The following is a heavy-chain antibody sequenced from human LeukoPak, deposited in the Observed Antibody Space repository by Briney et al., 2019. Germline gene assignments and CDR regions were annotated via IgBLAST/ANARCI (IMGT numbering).Heavy chain of an antibody. CDR3: ARDRDYQRYCSGGSCYSRSHYYYYMDV. V-gene: IGHV1-2*02. Sequence: ASVKVSCKASGYTFTGYYMHWVRQAPGQGPEWMGWINPNSGGTNYAQKLQGRVTMTRDTSISTAYMELSRLRSDDTAVYYCARDRDYQRYCSGGSCYSRSHYYYYMDVWGKGTTVTVSS. CDR2: INPNSGGT. CDR1: GYTFTGYY. J-gene: IGHJ6*03. D-gene: IGHD2-15*01.